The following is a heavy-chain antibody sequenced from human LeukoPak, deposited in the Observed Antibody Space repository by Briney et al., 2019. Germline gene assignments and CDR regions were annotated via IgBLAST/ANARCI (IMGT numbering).Heavy chain of an antibody. Sequence: PGGSLRLSCAASGFTFSSYGMHWVRQAPGKGLEWVAFIRYDGSNKYYADSVKGRFTISRDNSKNTLYLQMNSLRAEDTAVYYCAKEKLDFLTVYLPHNDYWGQGTLVTVSS. V-gene: IGHV3-30*02. CDR1: GFTFSSYG. CDR2: IRYDGSNK. D-gene: IGHD2/OR15-2a*01. J-gene: IGHJ4*02. CDR3: AKEKLDFLTVYLPHNDY.